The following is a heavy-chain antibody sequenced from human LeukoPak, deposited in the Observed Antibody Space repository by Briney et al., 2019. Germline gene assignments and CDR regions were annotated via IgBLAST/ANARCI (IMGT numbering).Heavy chain of an antibody. D-gene: IGHD3-22*01. CDR3: AREGDSNWFDP. CDR1: GGSISSHY. J-gene: IGHJ5*02. V-gene: IGHV4-59*11. CDR2: IHYSGSS. Sequence: SETLSLTCTVSGGSISSHYWSWIRQPPGKGLEWIGFIHYSGSSSSNPSLKSRVTISLDTSKNQFSLKLSSVTAADTALYYCAREGDSNWFDPWGQGTLVTVSS.